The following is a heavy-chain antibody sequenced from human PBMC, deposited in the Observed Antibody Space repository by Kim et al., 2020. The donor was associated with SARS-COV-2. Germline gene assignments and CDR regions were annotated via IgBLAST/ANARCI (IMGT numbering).Heavy chain of an antibody. Sequence: GGSLRLSCAASGFTFSDYYMSWIRQAPGKGLEWVSYISSSSSYTNYADSVKGRFTISRDNAKNSLYLQMNSLRAEDTAVDYCARVGYDYVWGSYRDYYYYSGMDVWGQGTTVTVSS. V-gene: IGHV3-11*05. CDR2: ISSSSSYT. D-gene: IGHD3-16*02. CDR1: GFTFSDYY. J-gene: IGHJ6*02. CDR3: ARVGYDYVWGSYRDYYYYSGMDV.